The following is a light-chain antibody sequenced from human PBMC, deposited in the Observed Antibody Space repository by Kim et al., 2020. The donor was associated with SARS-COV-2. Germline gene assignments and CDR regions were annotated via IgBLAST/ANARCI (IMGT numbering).Light chain of an antibody. V-gene: IGKV3-20*01. Sequence: EIVLTQSPGTLSLSPGERATLSCRASQSVSSSYLAWYQQKPGQAPRLLINGASSRATGIPDRFSGSGSGTDFTLTISRLEPEDFAVYYCQQYGSSPRTFGQGTTVDIK. CDR1: QSVSSSY. CDR2: GAS. CDR3: QQYGSSPRT. J-gene: IGKJ1*01.